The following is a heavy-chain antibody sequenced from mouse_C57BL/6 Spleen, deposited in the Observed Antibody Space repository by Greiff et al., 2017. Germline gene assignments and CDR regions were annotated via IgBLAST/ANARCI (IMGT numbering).Heavy chain of an antibody. CDR3: ARALTGKMAY. J-gene: IGHJ3*01. V-gene: IGHV3-1*01. D-gene: IGHD4-1*01. Sequence: VQLQQSGPGMVKPSQSLSLTCTVTGYSITSGYDWHWIRHFPGNKLEWMCYISYSGSTNYNPSLKSRISITHDTSKNHFFLKLNSVTTEDTATYYCARALTGKMAYWGQGTLVTVSA. CDR1: GYSITSGYD. CDR2: ISYSGST.